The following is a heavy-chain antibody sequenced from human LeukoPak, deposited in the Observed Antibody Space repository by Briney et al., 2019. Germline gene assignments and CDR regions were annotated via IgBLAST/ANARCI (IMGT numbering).Heavy chain of an antibody. Sequence: GGSLRLSCAASRFTFDEYGMSWVRQTAGKGLEWVSRINSDGRSTNYADSVKGRFTISRDNAKNTLYLQMNSLRAEDTAVYYCARGADSGYSSDNWGQGTLVSVSS. CDR2: INSDGRST. D-gene: IGHD3-9*01. V-gene: IGHV3-74*01. CDR1: RFTFDEYG. CDR3: ARGADSGYSSDN. J-gene: IGHJ4*02.